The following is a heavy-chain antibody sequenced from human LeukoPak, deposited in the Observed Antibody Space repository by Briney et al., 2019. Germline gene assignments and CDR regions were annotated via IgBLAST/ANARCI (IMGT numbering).Heavy chain of an antibody. Sequence: ASVKVSCKASGGTFGSYAISWVRQAPGQGLEWMGGIIPILGTANYAQKFQGRVTITADESTSTAYMELSSLRSEDTAVYYCARGRGGYDSSAYGAFDIWGQGTMVTVSS. J-gene: IGHJ3*02. V-gene: IGHV1-69*01. D-gene: IGHD3-22*01. CDR2: IIPILGTA. CDR3: ARGRGGYDSSAYGAFDI. CDR1: GGTFGSYA.